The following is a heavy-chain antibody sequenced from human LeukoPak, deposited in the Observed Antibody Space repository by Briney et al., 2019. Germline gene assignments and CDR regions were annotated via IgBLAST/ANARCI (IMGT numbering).Heavy chain of an antibody. CDR2: IYYTGST. Sequence: SETLSLTCTVSGGSISSNSYYWGWIRQPPGKGLEWIGYIYYTGSTKYNPSLKSRVTISIDTSKNQFSLNLSSVTAADTAVYYCARATYGDLPYDYWGQGTLVTVSS. CDR1: GGSISSNSYY. D-gene: IGHD4-17*01. CDR3: ARATYGDLPYDY. V-gene: IGHV4-61*05. J-gene: IGHJ4*02.